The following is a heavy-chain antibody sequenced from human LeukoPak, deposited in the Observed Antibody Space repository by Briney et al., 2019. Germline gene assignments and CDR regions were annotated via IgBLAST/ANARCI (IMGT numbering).Heavy chain of an antibody. CDR3: ARQAFSGSYWGYYFDY. D-gene: IGHD1-26*01. CDR1: GGSISSGDYY. V-gene: IGHV4-30-4*08. J-gene: IGHJ4*02. CDR2: IYYSGST. Sequence: SETLSLTCTVSGGSISSGDYYWSWIRQPPGKGLEWIGYIYYSGSTYYNPSLKSRVTISVDTSKNQFSLKLSSVTAADTAVYYCARQAFSGSYWGYYFDYWGQGTLVTVSP.